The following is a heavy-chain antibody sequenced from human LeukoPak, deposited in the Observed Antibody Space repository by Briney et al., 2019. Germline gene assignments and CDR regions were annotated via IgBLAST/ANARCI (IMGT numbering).Heavy chain of an antibody. J-gene: IGHJ4*02. CDR2: INHSGST. V-gene: IGHV4-34*01. CDR1: GGSFSGYY. Sequence: PSETLSLTCAVYGGSFSGYYWSWIRQPPGKGLEWIGEINHSGSTNYNPSLKSRVTISVDTSKNQFSLKLSSMTAADTAVYYCARAGDDYVWGSYRPAFDYWGQGTLVTVSS. CDR3: ARAGDDYVWGSYRPAFDY. D-gene: IGHD3-16*02.